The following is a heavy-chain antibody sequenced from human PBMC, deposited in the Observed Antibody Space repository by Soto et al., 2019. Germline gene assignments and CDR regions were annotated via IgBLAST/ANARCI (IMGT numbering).Heavy chain of an antibody. Sequence: QVQLVQSGAEVKKPGASVKVSCKASGYPFTDYYMHWVRQAPGQGLERMGWINPNSGGTNYAQKFQGRVTITRDTSISTAYMELNRLRSDDTAVYYCARDQSPSSGWPGMNVWGQGTTVTVSS. CDR2: INPNSGGT. V-gene: IGHV1-2*02. D-gene: IGHD6-19*01. CDR1: GYPFTDYY. J-gene: IGHJ6*02. CDR3: ARDQSPSSGWPGMNV.